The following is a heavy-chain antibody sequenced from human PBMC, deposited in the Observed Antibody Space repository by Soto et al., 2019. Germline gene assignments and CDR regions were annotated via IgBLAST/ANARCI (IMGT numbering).Heavy chain of an antibody. J-gene: IGHJ4*02. Sequence: QVQLVQYGAEVKKPGASVKVSCKTSGYTFTSYHISWVRQAPGQGLEWTGWISAYNTNTNYAQKIQVRVTMTTDTLTSTAYIELRSLISDETAVYYCARDPPPTDYWGQGTLVPVSS. CDR3: ARDPPPTDY. CDR1: GYTFTSYH. V-gene: IGHV1-18*01. CDR2: ISAYNTNT.